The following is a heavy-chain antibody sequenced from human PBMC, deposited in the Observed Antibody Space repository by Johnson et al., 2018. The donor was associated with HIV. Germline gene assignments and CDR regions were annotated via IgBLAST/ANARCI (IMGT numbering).Heavy chain of an antibody. J-gene: IGHJ3*02. D-gene: IGHD6-13*01. Sequence: QMLLVESGGGVVQPGRSLRLSCAASGFTFSSYGMHWVRQAPGKGLESVAVIWYDGSNKYHADSVKGRFTISRDNSKNTLYLQMNSLRPEDTAAYYCATIAAQGAAFDIWGQGTVVTVSS. CDR1: GFTFSSYG. CDR3: ATIAAQGAAFDI. V-gene: IGHV3-33*01. CDR2: IWYDGSNK.